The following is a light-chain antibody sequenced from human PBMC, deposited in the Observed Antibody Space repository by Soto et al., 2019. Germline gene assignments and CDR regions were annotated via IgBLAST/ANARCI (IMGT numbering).Light chain of an antibody. Sequence: EIVLTQSPGTLSLSPGEKATLSCRASQSVSSSNLAWYQQTPGHAPMLLIYGASSRATGIPDRFSGSGSGTYFTLTISRLAPVDFAVYYCHQYGTSWTFGQGTKVEIK. CDR3: HQYGTSWT. CDR2: GAS. V-gene: IGKV3-20*01. CDR1: QSVSSSN. J-gene: IGKJ1*01.